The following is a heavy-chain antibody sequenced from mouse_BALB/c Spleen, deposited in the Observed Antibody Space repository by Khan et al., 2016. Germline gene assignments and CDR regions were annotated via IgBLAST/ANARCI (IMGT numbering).Heavy chain of an antibody. Sequence: QIQLVQSGPELKKPGETVKISCKASGYTFTNYGMNWVKQAPGKGLKWMGWINTYTGEPTYADDFKGRFAFSLETSASTAYLQINNLKNEDTATYFCARRRYDGDWYFDVWGAGTTVTVSS. CDR2: INTYTGEP. CDR3: ARRRYDGDWYFDV. CDR1: GYTFTNYG. V-gene: IGHV9-3-1*01. D-gene: IGHD2-14*01. J-gene: IGHJ1*01.